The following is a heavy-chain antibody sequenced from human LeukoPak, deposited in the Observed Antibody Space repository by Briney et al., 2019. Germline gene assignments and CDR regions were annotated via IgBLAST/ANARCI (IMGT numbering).Heavy chain of an antibody. J-gene: IGHJ4*02. CDR2: FYYTGST. CDR1: GGSISNYY. Sequence: PSETLSLTCTVSGGSISNYYWNWIRQPPGKGLDWIGSFYYTGSTNYNPSLRSRVTISLDTSKNQISLRLSSVTAADTAVYYCARGGNALDYWGQGTLVTVSS. V-gene: IGHV4-59*01. D-gene: IGHD4-23*01. CDR3: ARGGNALDY.